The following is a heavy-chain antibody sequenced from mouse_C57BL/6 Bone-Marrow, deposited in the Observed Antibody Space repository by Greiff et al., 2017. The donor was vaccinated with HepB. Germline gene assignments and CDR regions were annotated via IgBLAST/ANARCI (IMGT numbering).Heavy chain of an antibody. D-gene: IGHD2-4*01. CDR1: GFSFNTYA. Sequence: EVKLVESGGGLVQPKGSLKLSCAASGFSFNTYAMNWVRQAPGKGLEWVARIRSKSNNYATYYADSVKYRFTISRDDSESMLYLQMNNLKTEDIAMYYCVRPVYYDYAWFAYWGQGTLVTVSA. V-gene: IGHV10-1*01. CDR3: VRPVYYDYAWFAY. J-gene: IGHJ3*01. CDR2: IRSKSNNYAT.